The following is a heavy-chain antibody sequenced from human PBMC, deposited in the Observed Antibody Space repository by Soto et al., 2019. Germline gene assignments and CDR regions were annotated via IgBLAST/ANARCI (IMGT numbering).Heavy chain of an antibody. J-gene: IGHJ4*02. V-gene: IGHV3-30-3*01. CDR3: ALETIGYGSPWSSFDY. D-gene: IGHD6-19*01. CDR2: ISDDGRNK. Sequence: QVQLVESGGGVVQPGMSLRLSCAASGLTFSSHAIHWVRQAPGKGLEWVAIISDDGRNKYYADSVKGRFTISRENYKTTVYLQMNSLISEDTAIYDCALETIGYGSPWSSFDYWGQVTLVAVSS. CDR1: GLTFSSHA.